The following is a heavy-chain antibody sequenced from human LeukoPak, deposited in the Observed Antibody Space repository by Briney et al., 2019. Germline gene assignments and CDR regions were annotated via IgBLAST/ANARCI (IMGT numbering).Heavy chain of an antibody. V-gene: IGHV4-59*01. D-gene: IGHD3-22*01. CDR1: GGSISTYY. CDR2: IYYSGNS. CDR3: AGLGASGNGYLSWFDP. J-gene: IGHJ5*02. Sequence: SETLSLTCTVSGGSISTYYWSWIRQPPGKGLEWIGYIYYSGNSNYNPSLKSRVTLSVDTSKNQFSLKLSSVTAADTAVYYCAGLGASGNGYLSWFDPWGQGTLVTVSS.